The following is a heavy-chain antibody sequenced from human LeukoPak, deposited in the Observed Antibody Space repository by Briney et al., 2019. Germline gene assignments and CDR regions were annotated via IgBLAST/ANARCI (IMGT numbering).Heavy chain of an antibody. D-gene: IGHD1-26*01. CDR3: ARGGSGTYYHY. Sequence: SETLSLTCTVSGGSISSYYWSWIRQPPGKRLEWIGHIYYSGSTNYNPSLKSRVTISVDTSKNQFSLKLSSVTAADTAVYYRARGGSGTYYHYWGQGTLVTVSS. CDR1: GGSISSYY. CDR2: IYYSGST. V-gene: IGHV4-59*01. J-gene: IGHJ4*02.